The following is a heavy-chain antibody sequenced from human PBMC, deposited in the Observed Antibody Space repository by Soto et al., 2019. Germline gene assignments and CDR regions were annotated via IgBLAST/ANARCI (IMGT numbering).Heavy chain of an antibody. V-gene: IGHV4-30-4*01. J-gene: IGHJ2*01. Sequence: QVQLQESGPGLVKPSETLSFTCTVSGGSISGGVHSWSWIRQPPGKGLEWIGHIFDSGSTSYNPSLKSRLTISVDTSKNQFSLRLSSVTAADTAVYYCAREIMPLTNDWYFDLWGRGTLVTVSS. CDR1: GGSISGGVHS. CDR3: AREIMPLTNDWYFDL. D-gene: IGHD2-8*01. CDR2: IFDSGST.